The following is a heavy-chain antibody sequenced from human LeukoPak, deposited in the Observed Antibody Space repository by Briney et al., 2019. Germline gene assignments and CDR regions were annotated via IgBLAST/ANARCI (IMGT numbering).Heavy chain of an antibody. CDR1: GFTFGNYG. Sequence: PGGSLRLSCAASGFTFGNYGMHRVRQAPGKGLEWVSAISGSGGSTYYADSVKGRFTISRDNSKNTLYLQMNSLRAEDTAVYYCAKNGGSGSSPLFDYWGQGTLVTVSS. CDR3: AKNGGSGSSPLFDY. V-gene: IGHV3-NL1*01. CDR2: ISGSGGST. D-gene: IGHD3-22*01. J-gene: IGHJ4*02.